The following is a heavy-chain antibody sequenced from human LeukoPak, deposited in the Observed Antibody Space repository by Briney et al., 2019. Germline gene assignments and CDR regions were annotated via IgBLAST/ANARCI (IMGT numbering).Heavy chain of an antibody. D-gene: IGHD3-22*01. CDR3: ARGSLGDSSGYPPHFDY. CDR1: GVSFSGYY. V-gene: IGHV4-34*01. J-gene: IGHJ4*02. CDR2: INHSGST. Sequence: SETLSLTCAVYGVSFSGYYWSWIRQPPGKGLEWIGEINHSGSTNYNPSLKSRVTISADMSKNQFSLKLTSVTGADTAVYYCARGSLGDSSGYPPHFDYWGQGTLVTVSS.